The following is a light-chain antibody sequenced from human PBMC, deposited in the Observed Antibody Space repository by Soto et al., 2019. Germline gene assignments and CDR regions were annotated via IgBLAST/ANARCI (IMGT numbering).Light chain of an antibody. Sequence: EIVLTQSPGTLSLSPGEIATLSFGASQSVDSSYVARYQQKPGLAPRLLMFDASSRANGIPDRFRGSGSGTGFTLTISSLEPEDFAVYYCQQYSSSLWTFGQGTKVDIK. CDR2: DAS. CDR1: QSVDSSY. J-gene: IGKJ1*01. CDR3: QQYSSSLWT. V-gene: IGKV3D-20*01.